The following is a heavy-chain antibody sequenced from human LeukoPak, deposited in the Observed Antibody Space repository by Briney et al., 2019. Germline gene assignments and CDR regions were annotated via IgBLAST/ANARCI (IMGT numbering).Heavy chain of an antibody. CDR3: AKDEYSSSLFDY. J-gene: IGHJ4*02. D-gene: IGHD6-13*01. CDR1: GFTFSSYA. Sequence: PGGSLRLSCAASGFTFSSYAMSWVRQAPGKGREGDSAISGSGGSTYYADSVKGRFTISRDNSKNTLYLKMNSLRAEDTAVYYCAKDEYSSSLFDYWGQGTLVTVSS. V-gene: IGHV3-23*01. CDR2: ISGSGGST.